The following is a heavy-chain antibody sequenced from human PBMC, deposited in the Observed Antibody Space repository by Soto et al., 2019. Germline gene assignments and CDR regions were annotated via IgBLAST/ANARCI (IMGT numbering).Heavy chain of an antibody. J-gene: IGHJ4*02. CDR1: GGTFSSYA. Sequence: QVQLVQSGAEVKKPGSSVKVSCKASGGTFSSYAISWVRQAPGQGLEWMGGIIPIFGTANYAQKFQGRVTITADESTSTADMELSSLRSEDTAVYYCARGWGDFTTAGFADWGQGTLVTVSS. CDR3: ARGWGDFTTAGFAD. V-gene: IGHV1-69*01. D-gene: IGHD3-10*01. CDR2: IIPIFGTA.